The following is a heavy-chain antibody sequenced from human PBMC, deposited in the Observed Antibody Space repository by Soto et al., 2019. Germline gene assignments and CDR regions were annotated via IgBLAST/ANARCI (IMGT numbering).Heavy chain of an antibody. CDR1: GGFISSTNYY. V-gene: IGHV4-39*01. Sequence: QLQLQESGPGLVKPSETLSLTCTISGGFISSTNYYWGWIRQSPGKGLEWVGSISYSGSTYYNPSLKSRVTISVDTSRTQFSLKLSYVTAADTAMYYCARRFPYSSNWDFDYWGQGTLVTVSS. CDR2: ISYSGST. D-gene: IGHD6-13*01. J-gene: IGHJ4*02. CDR3: ARRFPYSSNWDFDY.